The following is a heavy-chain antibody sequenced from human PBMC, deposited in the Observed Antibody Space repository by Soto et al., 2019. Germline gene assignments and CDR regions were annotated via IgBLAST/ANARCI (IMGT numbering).Heavy chain of an antibody. CDR1: VFTFISYS. D-gene: IGHD6-13*01. Sequence: GGSLRLSCASSVFTFISYSMNWVRQAPGKGLEWVSSISSSSSYIYYADSVKGRFTISRDNAKNSLYLQMNSLRAEDTAVYYCARIAAAGRNYYYGMDVWGQGTTVTVSS. J-gene: IGHJ6*02. CDR3: ARIAAAGRNYYYGMDV. CDR2: ISSSSSYI. V-gene: IGHV3-21*01.